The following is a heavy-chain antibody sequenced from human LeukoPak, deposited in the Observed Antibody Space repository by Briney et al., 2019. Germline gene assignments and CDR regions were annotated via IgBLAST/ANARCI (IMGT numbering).Heavy chain of an antibody. CDR1: GGTFSSYA. D-gene: IGHD1-26*01. Sequence: SVKVSCKASGGTFSSYAISWVRQAPGQGLEWMGSIIPIFGIANYAQQFQGRVTITADNSTSTAYMELSSLRSEDTAVYYCARSLFPSGSAFDIWGQGTMVTVSS. V-gene: IGHV1-69*04. CDR3: ARSLFPSGSAFDI. CDR2: IIPIFGIA. J-gene: IGHJ3*02.